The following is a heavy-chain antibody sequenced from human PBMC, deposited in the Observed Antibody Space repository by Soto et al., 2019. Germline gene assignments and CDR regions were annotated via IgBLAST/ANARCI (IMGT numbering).Heavy chain of an antibody. J-gene: IGHJ3*02. CDR3: IRLSGNDAFDI. V-gene: IGHV3-30*03. CDR1: GFTFSSYG. CDR2: ISYDGSNK. D-gene: IGHD1-26*01. Sequence: SCAASGFTFSSYGMHWVRQAPGKGLEWVAVISYDGSNKYYADSVKGRFTISRDNSKNTLYLQMNSLRAEDTAVYYCIRLSGNDAFDIWGQGTMVTVSS.